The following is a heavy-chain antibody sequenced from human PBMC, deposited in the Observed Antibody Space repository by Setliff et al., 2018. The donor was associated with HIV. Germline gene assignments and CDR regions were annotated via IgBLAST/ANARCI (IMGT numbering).Heavy chain of an antibody. Sequence: GASVKVSCKASGGTFSSYAISWVRQAPGQGLEWMGGIIPIFGTANYAQKFQGRVTITADESTSTAYMELSSLRSEDTAVYYCASNSYGYRTRHGMDVWGQGTTVTVSS. V-gene: IGHV1-69*13. CDR2: IIPIFGTA. CDR1: GGTFSSYA. J-gene: IGHJ6*02. CDR3: ASNSYGYRTRHGMDV. D-gene: IGHD5-18*01.